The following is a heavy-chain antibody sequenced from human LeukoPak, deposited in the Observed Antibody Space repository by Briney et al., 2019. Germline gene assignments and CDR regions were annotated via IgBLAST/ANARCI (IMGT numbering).Heavy chain of an antibody. V-gene: IGHV1-2*02. CDR3: ARGPRYCSGGSCYVRNFDY. CDR2: INPNSGGT. J-gene: IGHJ4*02. CDR1: GYTFTGYY. D-gene: IGHD2-15*01. Sequence: GASVKVSCKASGYTFTGYYMHWVRQAPGQGLEWMGSINPNSGGTNYGQKFQGRVTMTRDTSISTAYMELSRLRSDDTAVYYCARGPRYCSGGSCYVRNFDYWGQGTLVTVSS.